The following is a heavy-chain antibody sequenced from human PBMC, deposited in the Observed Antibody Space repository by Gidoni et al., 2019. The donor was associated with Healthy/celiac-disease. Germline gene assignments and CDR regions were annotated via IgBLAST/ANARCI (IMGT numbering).Heavy chain of an antibody. CDR2: IYYSGST. Sequence: QVQLQESGPGLVKPSETLSLTCTVSGGSVSSGSYYWSWIRQPPGKGLEWIGYIYYSGSTNYNPSLKSRVTISVDTSKNQFSLKLSSVTAADTAVYYCARVGDYGGNSGYFQHWGQGTLVTVSS. CDR1: GGSVSSGSYY. CDR3: ARVGDYGGNSGYFQH. J-gene: IGHJ1*01. D-gene: IGHD4-17*01. V-gene: IGHV4-61*01.